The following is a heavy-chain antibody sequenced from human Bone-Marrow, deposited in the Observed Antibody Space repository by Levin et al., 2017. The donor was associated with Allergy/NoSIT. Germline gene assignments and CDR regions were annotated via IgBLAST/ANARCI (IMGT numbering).Heavy chain of an antibody. J-gene: IGHJ4*02. CDR2: IRSNTYGETR. D-gene: IGHD3-22*01. CDR1: GFTFGDYA. CDR3: SRVGGTYYYDPPHPDGYFDS. Sequence: GGSLRLSCTASGFTFGDYAMSWVRQAPGKGLEWVSFIRSNTYGETREYAASVKGRFIISRDDSKSIAYLQMNSLKIEDTAVYYCSRVGGTYYYDPPHPDGYFDSWGQGTLVTVSS. V-gene: IGHV3-49*04.